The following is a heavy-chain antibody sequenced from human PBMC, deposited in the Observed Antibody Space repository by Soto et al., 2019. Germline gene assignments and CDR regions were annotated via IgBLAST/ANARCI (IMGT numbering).Heavy chain of an antibody. V-gene: IGHV3-15*01. J-gene: IGHJ6*02. CDR3: TTDRELTGYYYGMDV. CDR2: IKSKTDGGTT. Sequence: GGSLRLSCASSGFTFSNAWMSWVRQAPGKWLEWVGRIKSKTDGGTTDYAAPVKGRFTISRDDSKNTLYLQMNSLKTEDTAVYYCTTDRELTGYYYGMDVWGQGTTVTVSS. D-gene: IGHD1-26*01. CDR1: GFTFSNAW.